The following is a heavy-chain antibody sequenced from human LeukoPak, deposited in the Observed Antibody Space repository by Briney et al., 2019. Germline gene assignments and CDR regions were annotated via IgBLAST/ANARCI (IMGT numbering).Heavy chain of an antibody. Sequence: PSETLPLTCAVYGGSFSGYYWSWIRQPPGKGLEWIGEINHSGSTNYNPSLESRVTISVDTSKNQFSLKLSSVTAADTAVYYCARNYCSGGSCSSLWGFDPWGQGTLVTVSS. D-gene: IGHD2-15*01. CDR3: ARNYCSGGSCSSLWGFDP. V-gene: IGHV4-34*01. CDR1: GGSFSGYY. CDR2: INHSGST. J-gene: IGHJ5*02.